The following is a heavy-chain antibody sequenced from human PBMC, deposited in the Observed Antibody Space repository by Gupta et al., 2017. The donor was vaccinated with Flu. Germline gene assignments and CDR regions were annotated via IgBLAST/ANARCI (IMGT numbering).Heavy chain of an antibody. CDR2: ISGLGGST. D-gene: IGHD6-13*01. Sequence: EVQLLESGGGLVQPGGSLRLSCAASGFTFSNYAMSWVRKVTGKGLEWVSTISGLGGSTFYADSVRGRFTISRDNSKNTLYLQMNSLRAEDTAIFYCAKDLSPGSGTLRDFDYWGQGTLVTVSS. V-gene: IGHV3-23*01. CDR1: GFTFSNYA. CDR3: AKDLSPGSGTLRDFDY. J-gene: IGHJ4*02.